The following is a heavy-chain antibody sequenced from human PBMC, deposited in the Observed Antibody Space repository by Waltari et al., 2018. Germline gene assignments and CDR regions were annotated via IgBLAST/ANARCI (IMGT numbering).Heavy chain of an antibody. CDR2: ISGSGSDT. CDR3: TKDRRGYNQPVDF. V-gene: IGHV3-23*01. D-gene: IGHD5-12*01. CDR1: GFLFSGHA. J-gene: IGHJ4*02. Sequence: EVQLLESGGGLVQPGGSLRLSCTASGFLFSGHAMNWVRQAPGKGLEWVSTISGSGSDTYYADSAKGRFTISRDNSKDTFYLQMNSLRVEDTAVYYCTKDRRGYNQPVDFWGQGALVTVAS.